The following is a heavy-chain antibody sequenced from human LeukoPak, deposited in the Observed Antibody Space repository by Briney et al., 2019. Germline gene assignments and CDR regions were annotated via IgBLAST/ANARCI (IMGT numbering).Heavy chain of an antibody. CDR3: ARVYGYWGSGKYHFDY. D-gene: IGHD3-10*01. Sequence: RGSLRLSSAASGFTFSNYEMNWVRQAPGKGLEWVSYISGSGSTTYYADSVQGRFTISRDNAKNSLYLEMNSLRAEDTAVYYCARVYGYWGSGKYHFDYWGQRTPVAVSS. CDR2: ISGSGSTT. J-gene: IGHJ4*02. V-gene: IGHV3-48*03. CDR1: GFTFSNYE.